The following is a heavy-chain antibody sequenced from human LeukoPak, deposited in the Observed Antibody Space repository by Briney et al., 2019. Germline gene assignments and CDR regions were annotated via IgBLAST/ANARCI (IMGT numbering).Heavy chain of an antibody. D-gene: IGHD3-10*01. CDR1: GFTFSSYG. Sequence: LGGSLRLSCAASGFTFSSYGMHWVRQAPGKGLEWVAFIRYDGSNKYYADSVKGRFTISRDNSKNTLYLQMNSLRAEDTAVYYCAEGHYGSGSYLGYWGQGTLVTVSS. CDR3: AEGHYGSGSYLGY. J-gene: IGHJ4*02. V-gene: IGHV3-30*02. CDR2: IRYDGSNK.